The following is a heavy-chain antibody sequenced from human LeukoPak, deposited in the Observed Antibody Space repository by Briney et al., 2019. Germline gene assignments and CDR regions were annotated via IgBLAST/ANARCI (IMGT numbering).Heavy chain of an antibody. V-gene: IGHV3-23*01. CDR1: GFTFSSYA. CDR3: AKTREMATILVEFGN. CDR2: ISGSGGST. D-gene: IGHD5-24*01. J-gene: IGHJ4*02. Sequence: GGSLRLSCAASGFTFSSYAMSWVRQALGKGLEWVSAISGSGGSTYYADSVKGRFTISRDNSKNTLYLQMNSLRAEDTAVYYCAKTREMATILVEFGNWGQGTLVTVSS.